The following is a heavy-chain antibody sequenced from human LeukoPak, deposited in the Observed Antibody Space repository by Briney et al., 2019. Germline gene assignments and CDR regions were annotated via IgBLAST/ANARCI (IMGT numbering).Heavy chain of an antibody. J-gene: IGHJ4*02. Sequence: GSLRLSCAASGFTFSSYAMSWVRQAPGKGLEWIGEINHSGSTNYNPSLKSRVSISVDTSKSQFSLKLTSVTAADTAVYYCARHGRFGYLSSGLLYYWGQGTLVTVSS. D-gene: IGHD3-10*02. V-gene: IGHV4-34*01. CDR1: GFTFSSYA. CDR3: ARHGRFGYLSSGLLYY. CDR2: INHSGST.